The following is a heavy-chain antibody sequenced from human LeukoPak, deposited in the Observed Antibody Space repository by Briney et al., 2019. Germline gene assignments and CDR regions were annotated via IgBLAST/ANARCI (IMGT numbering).Heavy chain of an antibody. D-gene: IGHD6-13*01. CDR1: GFTFSWFW. CDR2: IKQDGSEK. Sequence: GALRLSCAASGFTFSWFWMGWVRQAPGKGLGGVANIKQDGSEKYYVDSVKGRFTISRDNAKNSLYLQMNSLRAEDTAVYYCARDRINRIAAAGTEYYYMDVWGKGTTVTVSS. V-gene: IGHV3-7*01. CDR3: ARDRINRIAAAGTEYYYMDV. J-gene: IGHJ6*03.